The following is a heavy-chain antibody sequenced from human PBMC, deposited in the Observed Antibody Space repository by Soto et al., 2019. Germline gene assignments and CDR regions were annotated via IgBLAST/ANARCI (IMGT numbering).Heavy chain of an antibody. D-gene: IGHD4-4*01. CDR2: IWYDGSNK. Sequence: PGGSLRLSCAASGFTFSSYGMHWVRQAPGKGLEWVAVIWYDGSNKYYADSVKGRFTISRDNSKNTPYLQMNSLRAEDTAVYYCARDGYSNYVSLRYYYGMDVWGQGTTVTVSS. CDR1: GFTFSSYG. CDR3: ARDGYSNYVSLRYYYGMDV. J-gene: IGHJ6*02. V-gene: IGHV3-33*01.